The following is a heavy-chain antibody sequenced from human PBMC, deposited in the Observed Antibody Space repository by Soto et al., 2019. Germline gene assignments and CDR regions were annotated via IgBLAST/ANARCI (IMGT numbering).Heavy chain of an antibody. CDR2: VNWDGGGT. Sequence: GSLRLSCAASGFTFDNYAMHWVRQAPGKGLEWVSLVNWDGGGTYYADSVKGRFTISRDNSKNSLYLQMNNLGTDDTALYYCAKDKFSTNAARHDFHYYRMDVSGQGTTDTVSS. CDR3: AKDKFSTNAARHDFHYYRMDV. CDR1: GFTFDNYA. D-gene: IGHD3-3*01. V-gene: IGHV3-43*01. J-gene: IGHJ6*02.